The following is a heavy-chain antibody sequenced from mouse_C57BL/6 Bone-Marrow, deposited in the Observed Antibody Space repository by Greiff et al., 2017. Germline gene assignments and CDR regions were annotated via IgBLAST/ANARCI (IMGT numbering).Heavy chain of an antibody. CDR2: IWTGGGT. CDR3: ARIYNDYDGEIAY. Sequence: VQRLQSGPGLVAPSQSLSITCTVSGFSLTSYAIRWVRQPPGKGLEWLGVIWTGGGTNYNSALKSSLSISKDNSSSQVFLKMSSLPTDDTAVYYCARIYNDYDGEIAYWGQGTLVTVSA. V-gene: IGHV2-9-1*01. D-gene: IGHD2-4*01. CDR1: GFSLTSYA. J-gene: IGHJ3*01.